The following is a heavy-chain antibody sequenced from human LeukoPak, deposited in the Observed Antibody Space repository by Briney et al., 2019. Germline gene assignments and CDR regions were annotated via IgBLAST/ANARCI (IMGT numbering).Heavy chain of an antibody. D-gene: IGHD3-10*01. Sequence: GGSLRLSCAASGFTFSSYWMSWVRQAPGKGLEWVANIKQDGSEKSYVDSVKGRFTISRDNAKNSLYLQMNSLRAEDTAVYYCARSGSYYRSGSYYSDYWGQGTLVTVSS. CDR3: ARSGSYYRSGSYYSDY. CDR1: GFTFSSYW. V-gene: IGHV3-7*04. J-gene: IGHJ4*02. CDR2: IKQDGSEK.